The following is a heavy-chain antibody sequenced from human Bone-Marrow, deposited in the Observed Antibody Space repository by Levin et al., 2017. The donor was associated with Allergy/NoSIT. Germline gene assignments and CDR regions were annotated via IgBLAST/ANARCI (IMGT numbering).Heavy chain of an antibody. Sequence: GGSLRLSCVASGFTFSSYAMAWVRQSPGRGLEWVAGITGGGHDTDYAESVKGRFTISRDNSKNTLYLQMNNLRTEDTAVYYCAKLTVILVIPSAFDPWGQGTLVTVSS. D-gene: IGHD2-2*01. CDR2: ITGGGHDT. CDR3: AKLTVILVIPSAFDP. CDR1: GFTFSSYA. J-gene: IGHJ5*02. V-gene: IGHV3-23*01.